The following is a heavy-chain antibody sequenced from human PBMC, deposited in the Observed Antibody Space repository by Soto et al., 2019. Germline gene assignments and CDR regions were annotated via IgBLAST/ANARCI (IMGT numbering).Heavy chain of an antibody. CDR1: GYSFASYR. J-gene: IGHJ4*01. V-gene: IGHV5-51*01. CDR2: IDPSDSDI. CDR3: ARPFFDNFDY. Sequence: GESLKISCKGSGYSFASYRIAWVRQMPGKGLEWMGIIDPSDSDIRYSPSFQGQVTISADKSISTAYLQWSSLKASDTAIYYCARPFFDNFDYWGHGHLVTVSS. D-gene: IGHD3-3*01.